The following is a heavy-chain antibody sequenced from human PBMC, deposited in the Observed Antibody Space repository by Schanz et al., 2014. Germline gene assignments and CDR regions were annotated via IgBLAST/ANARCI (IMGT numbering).Heavy chain of an antibody. CDR3: AKGRFGELSAFDI. J-gene: IGHJ3*02. CDR1: GFSFSDYY. V-gene: IGHV3-11*05. CDR2: INTGSNYI. Sequence: QVQVVQSGGGLVKPGGSLRLSCAASGFSFSDYYMSWIRQAPGKGLEWISFINTGSNYINYADSVKGRFTISRDNSKNTLYLQMNSLRAEDTAVYYCAKGRFGELSAFDIWGQGTMVTVSS. D-gene: IGHD3-10*01.